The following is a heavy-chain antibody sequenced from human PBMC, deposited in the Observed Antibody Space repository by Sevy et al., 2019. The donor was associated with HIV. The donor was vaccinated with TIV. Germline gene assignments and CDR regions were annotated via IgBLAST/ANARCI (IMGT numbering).Heavy chain of an antibody. CDR1: GGSISAYY. V-gene: IGHV4-59*01. J-gene: IGHJ5*02. CDR3: ARAPPVRSGDDSLNWFDP. CDR2: IYYTGST. D-gene: IGHD5-12*01. Sequence: SETLSLTCTVSGGSISAYYWSWIRQPPGKGLEYLGYIYYTGSTNYNPSLKSRVTISVDTSKNQFSLKLSSVTAADTAVYYCARAPPVRSGDDSLNWFDPWGPGTLVTVSS.